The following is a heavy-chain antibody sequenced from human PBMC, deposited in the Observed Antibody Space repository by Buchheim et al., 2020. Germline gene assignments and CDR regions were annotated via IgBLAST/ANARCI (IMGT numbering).Heavy chain of an antibody. V-gene: IGHV3-33*01. CDR1: GFTFSSYG. CDR3: ARDHEDIVVVVAAPYCYYGMDV. J-gene: IGHJ6*02. CDR2: IWYDGSNK. D-gene: IGHD2-15*01. Sequence: QVQLVESGGGVVQPGRSLRLSCAASGFTFSSYGMHWVRQAPGKGLEWVAVIWYDGSNKYYADSVKGRFTISRDNSKNTLYLQMNSLRAEDTAVYYCARDHEDIVVVVAAPYCYYGMDVWGQGTT.